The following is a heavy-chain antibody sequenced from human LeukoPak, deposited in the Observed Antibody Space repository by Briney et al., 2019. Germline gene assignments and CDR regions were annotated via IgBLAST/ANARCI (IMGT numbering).Heavy chain of an antibody. Sequence: SETLSLTCAVYGGSFSVYYWSWIRQPPGKGLEWIGEINHSGSTNYNPSLKSRVTISVDTSKNQFSLKLSSVTAADTAVYYCARGPRRGYSGYDSRCYFDYWGQGTLVTVSS. CDR2: INHSGST. D-gene: IGHD5-12*01. J-gene: IGHJ4*02. CDR3: ARGPRRGYSGYDSRCYFDY. CDR1: GGSFSVYY. V-gene: IGHV4-34*01.